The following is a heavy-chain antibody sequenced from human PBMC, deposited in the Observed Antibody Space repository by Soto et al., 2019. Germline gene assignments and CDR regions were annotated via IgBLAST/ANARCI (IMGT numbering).Heavy chain of an antibody. D-gene: IGHD3-3*01. CDR1: GFTVSSNY. J-gene: IGHJ3*02. CDR3: ARDRSTIYAFDI. V-gene: IGHV3-66*01. CDR2: IYSGGST. Sequence: GGALRLSCAASGFTVSSNYMSWVRQAPGKGLEWVSVIYSGGSTYYADSVKGRFTISRDNSKNTLYLQMNSLRAEDTAVYYCARDRSTIYAFDIWGQGTMVTVSS.